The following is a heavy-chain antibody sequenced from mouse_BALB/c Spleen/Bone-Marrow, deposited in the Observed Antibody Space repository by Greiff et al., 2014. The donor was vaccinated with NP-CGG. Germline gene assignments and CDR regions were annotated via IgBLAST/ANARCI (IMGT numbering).Heavy chain of an antibody. CDR3: ARYGNYNAMDY. V-gene: IGHV3-6*02. D-gene: IGHD2-1*01. Sequence: VQLQQSGPGLVKPSQSLSLTCSVTGYSITSGYYWNWIRQFPGNKLEWMGYISYDGSNNYNPSLKNRISITRDTSKNRFFLKLNSVTTEDTATYYCARYGNYNAMDYWGQGTSVTVSS. CDR2: ISYDGSN. CDR1: GYSITSGYY. J-gene: IGHJ4*01.